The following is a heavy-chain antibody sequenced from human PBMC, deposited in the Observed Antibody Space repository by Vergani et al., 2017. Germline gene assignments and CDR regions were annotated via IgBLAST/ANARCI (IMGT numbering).Heavy chain of an antibody. CDR3: ARDVAFGDNLGWFDP. J-gene: IGHJ5*02. D-gene: IGHD3-10*01. CDR1: GYTFTSYY. Sequence: QVQLVQSGAEVKKPGASVTVSCKASGYTFTSYYMHWVRQAPGQGLEWMGIINPSGGSTSYAQKFQGRVTMTRDTSTSTVYMELSSLRSEDTAVYYCARDVAFGDNLGWFDPWGQGTLVTVSS. CDR2: INPSGGST. V-gene: IGHV1-46*03.